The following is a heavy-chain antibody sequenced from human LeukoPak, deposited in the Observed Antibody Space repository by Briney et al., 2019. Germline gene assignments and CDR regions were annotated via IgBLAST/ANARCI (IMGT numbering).Heavy chain of an antibody. J-gene: IGHJ6*02. Sequence: GGSLKLSCAASGFTFSGSAMHWVRQASGKGLEWVGHIRSKANSYATAYAASVKGRFTISRDDSKNTAYLQMNSLKTEDTAVYFCTRHPPHNYYYYYGMDVWGQGTTVTVSS. CDR2: IRSKANSYAT. CDR3: TRHPPHNYYYYYGMDV. CDR1: GFTFSGSA. V-gene: IGHV3-73*01.